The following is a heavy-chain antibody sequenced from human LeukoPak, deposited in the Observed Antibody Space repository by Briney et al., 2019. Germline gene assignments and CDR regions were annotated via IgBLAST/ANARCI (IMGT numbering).Heavy chain of an antibody. CDR2: IYHSGST. CDR3: ADRCYYDSSGYCY. D-gene: IGHD3-22*01. J-gene: IGHJ4*02. V-gene: IGHV4-4*02. CDR1: GGSISSSNW. Sequence: SETLSLTCAVSGGSISSSNWWSWVRQPPGKGLEWIGEIYHSGSTNYNPSLKSRVTISVDTSKNQFSLKLSSVTAADTAVYYCADRCYYDSSGYCYWGQGTLVTVSS.